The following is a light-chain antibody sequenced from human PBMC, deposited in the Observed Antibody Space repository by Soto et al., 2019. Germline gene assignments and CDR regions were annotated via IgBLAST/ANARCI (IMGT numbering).Light chain of an antibody. J-gene: IGKJ1*01. Sequence: DIQMTQSPSSLSESVGDTVTITCRASQSVNKYLNWFQQKPGKSPTLLIYAASSLQGGVPSRFRGSGSRTDFTLTITSLQPEDFATYYCQQSDSTPRTFGQGTRVDVK. V-gene: IGKV1-39*01. CDR3: QQSDSTPRT. CDR2: AAS. CDR1: QSVNKY.